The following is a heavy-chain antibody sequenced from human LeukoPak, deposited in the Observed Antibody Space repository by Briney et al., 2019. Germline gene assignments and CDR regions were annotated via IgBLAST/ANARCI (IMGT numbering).Heavy chain of an antibody. V-gene: IGHV1-18*01. J-gene: IGHJ4*02. CDR2: ISDYNGNT. CDR3: ARDGAPGFWSGYYTELRY. CDR1: GYTFTSYG. D-gene: IGHD3-3*01. Sequence: ASVKVSCKASGYTFTSYGISWVRQAPGQGLEWMGWISDYNGNTNYAQKLQGRVTMTTDTSTSTAYMELRSLRSDDTAVYYCARDGAPGFWSGYYTELRYWGQGTLVTVSS.